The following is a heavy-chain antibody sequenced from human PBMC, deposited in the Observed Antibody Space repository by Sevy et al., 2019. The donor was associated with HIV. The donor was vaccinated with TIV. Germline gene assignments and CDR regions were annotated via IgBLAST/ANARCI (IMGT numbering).Heavy chain of an antibody. V-gene: IGHV1-24*01. CDR2: FDPEDGET. J-gene: IGHJ3*02. CDR1: GYTLTKLS. D-gene: IGHD5-12*01. Sequence: ASVKVSCKVSGYTLTKLSMHWVRQAPGKGLEWMGGFDPEDGETIYARKFQGRVTMNQDTSTDTAYMKLSSLRSEDTAVYYCATPKYVGYDYESLDIWGQGTMVTVSS. CDR3: ATPKYVGYDYESLDI.